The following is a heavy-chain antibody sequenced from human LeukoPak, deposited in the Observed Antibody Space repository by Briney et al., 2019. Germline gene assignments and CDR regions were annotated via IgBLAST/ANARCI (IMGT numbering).Heavy chain of an antibody. Sequence: PGGSLRLSCAASGFTFSSYSMNWVRQAPGKGLEWVSSISSSSSYIYYADSVKGRFTISRDNAKNSLYPQMNSLRAEDTAVYYCARVRLQQWLVDYWGQGTLVTVSS. CDR2: ISSSSSYI. J-gene: IGHJ4*02. D-gene: IGHD5-12*01. V-gene: IGHV3-21*01. CDR3: ARVRLQQWLVDY. CDR1: GFTFSSYS.